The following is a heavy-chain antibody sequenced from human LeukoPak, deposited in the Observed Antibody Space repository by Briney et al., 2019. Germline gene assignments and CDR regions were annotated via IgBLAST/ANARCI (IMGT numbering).Heavy chain of an antibody. J-gene: IGHJ4*02. V-gene: IGHV4-4*07. D-gene: IGHD5-24*01. CDR2: ISTTGST. Sequence: SETLSLTCTVSGGSISTHYWSWIRQPAGKGLEWIGRISTTGSTNYNPSLKSRVTMSIDTSKNQFSLKPSSVTAADTAVYYCAREVEMATQFDYWGQGTLVTVSS. CDR3: AREVEMATQFDY. CDR1: GGSISTHY.